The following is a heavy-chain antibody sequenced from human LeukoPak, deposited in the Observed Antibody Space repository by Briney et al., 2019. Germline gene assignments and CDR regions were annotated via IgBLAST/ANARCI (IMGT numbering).Heavy chain of an antibody. CDR3: ARAKLWFGELLYFDY. CDR1: GFTFSSYS. J-gene: IGHJ4*02. Sequence: PGGSLRLSCAASGFTFSSYSMNWVRQAPGKGLEWVSYISSSSSTMYYADSVKGRFTISRENAKNSLYLQMNSLRAEETAVYYCARAKLWFGELLYFDYWGQGTLVTVSS. V-gene: IGHV3-48*01. D-gene: IGHD3-10*01. CDR2: ISSSSSTM.